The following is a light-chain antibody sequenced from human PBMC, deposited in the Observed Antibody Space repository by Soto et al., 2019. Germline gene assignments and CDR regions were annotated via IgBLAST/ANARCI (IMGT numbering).Light chain of an antibody. Sequence: DIQMTQSPSTLSGSVGDRVTITCRASQFISSWLAWYQQKPGKAPKLLIYKASSLESGVPSRFSGSGSGTEFTLTISSLQPDDFATYYCQQYNSYWTFGQGTKVDIK. CDR3: QQYNSYWT. V-gene: IGKV1-5*03. J-gene: IGKJ1*01. CDR2: KAS. CDR1: QFISSW.